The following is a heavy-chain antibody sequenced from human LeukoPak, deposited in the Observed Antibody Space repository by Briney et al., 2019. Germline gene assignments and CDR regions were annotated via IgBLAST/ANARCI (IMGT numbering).Heavy chain of an antibody. J-gene: IGHJ6*03. CDR1: GGSISSYY. CDR3: ASVRRGFGESSKYYAYYYMGV. CDR2: IYYTGST. D-gene: IGHD3-10*01. V-gene: IGHV4-59*08. Sequence: SETLSLTCTVSGGSISSYYWSWIRQPPGKGLEWIGYIYYTGSTDYNPSLKSRVTISLDTSKNQFSLKLSSVTAADTAVYYCASVRRGFGESSKYYAYYYMGVWGKGTTVTISS.